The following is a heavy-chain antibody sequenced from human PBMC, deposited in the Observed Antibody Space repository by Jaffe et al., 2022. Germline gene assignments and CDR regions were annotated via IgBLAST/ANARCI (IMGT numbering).Heavy chain of an antibody. V-gene: IGHV3-48*03. J-gene: IGHJ3*02. Sequence: EVQLVESGGGLVQPGRSLRLSCAASGFTFRSYEMNWVRQAPEKGLEWVSYISSSGSTIYYADSVKGRVTISRDNAKNSLYLQMNSLRAEDTAVYFCASSTVTTLAGAFDIWGQGTMVTVSS. CDR3: ASSTVTTLAGAFDI. CDR1: GFTFRSYE. CDR2: ISSSGSTI. D-gene: IGHD4-17*01.